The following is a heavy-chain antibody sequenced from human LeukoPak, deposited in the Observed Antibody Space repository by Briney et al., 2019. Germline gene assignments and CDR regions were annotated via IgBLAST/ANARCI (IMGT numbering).Heavy chain of an antibody. CDR2: IYYSGST. D-gene: IGHD3-3*01. CDR1: GGSISSSNYY. V-gene: IGHV4-39*01. J-gene: IGHJ6*02. CDR3: CRDDLWSGETPYGMDV. Sequence: SETLSLTCTVSGGSISSSNYYWGWIRQPPGKGLEWIGSIYYSGSTYYNPSLKSRVTISVDTSKNQFSLKVTSVTAADTALYYCCRDDLWSGETPYGMDVWGQGTTVIVSS.